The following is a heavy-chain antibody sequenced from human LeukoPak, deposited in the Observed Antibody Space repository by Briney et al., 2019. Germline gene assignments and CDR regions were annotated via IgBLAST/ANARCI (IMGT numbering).Heavy chain of an antibody. CDR1: GFTFSSYS. CDR2: ISGSGGST. D-gene: IGHD2-8*01. J-gene: IGHJ4*02. V-gene: IGHV3-23*01. CDR3: AKDPPTRLLMVHSN. Sequence: GGSLRLSCAASGFTFSSYSMTWVRQAPGKVLEWVSAISGSGGSTYSADSVKGRFTISRDNSKNTLYLQMNSLRAEDTAVYYCAKDPPTRLLMVHSNWGQGTLVTVSS.